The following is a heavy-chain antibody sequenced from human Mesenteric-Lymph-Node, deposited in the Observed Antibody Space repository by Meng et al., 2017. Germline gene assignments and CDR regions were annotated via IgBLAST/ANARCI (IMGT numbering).Heavy chain of an antibody. V-gene: IGHV3-23*01. CDR1: GFTFSSYG. CDR2: ISKTGSVA. J-gene: IGHJ4*02. Sequence: GESLKISCAASGFTFSSYGMGWVRQAPGKGLEYVSIISKTGSVAYYADSVKGRFTVSRDNSKSTLYLQMNSLRAEDTAVYYCARDPPNGDGYNLDYWGQGTLVTVAS. CDR3: ARDPPNGDGYNLDY. D-gene: IGHD5-24*01.